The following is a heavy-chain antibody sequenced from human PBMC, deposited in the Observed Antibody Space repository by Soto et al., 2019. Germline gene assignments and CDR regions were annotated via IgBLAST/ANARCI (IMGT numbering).Heavy chain of an antibody. CDR1: GISFSNYW. CDR3: AWGSGCTEDY. CDR2: IEQDGRET. V-gene: IGHV3-7*04. J-gene: IGHJ4*02. Sequence: EVQLVESGGGLVQPGGSLRLSCVVSGISFSNYWMNWVRQAPGKGPEWVANIEQDGRETNYVDSVKGRFTISRDNAKNSLSPQLNNLRLQDTAMYYCAWGSGCTEDYWGQGTLVTVSS. D-gene: IGHD6-19*01.